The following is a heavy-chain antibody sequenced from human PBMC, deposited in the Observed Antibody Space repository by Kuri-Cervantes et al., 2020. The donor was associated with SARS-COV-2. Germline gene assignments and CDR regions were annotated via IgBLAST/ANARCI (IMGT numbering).Heavy chain of an antibody. CDR2: IYTSGST. CDR3: ARELTYYDFWSGYSPAYYFDY. J-gene: IGHJ4*02. CDR1: GGSFSGYY. V-gene: IGHV4-4*07. D-gene: IGHD3-3*01. Sequence: GSLRLSCAVYGGSFSGYYWSWIRQPAGKGLEWIGRIYTSGSTNYNPSLKSRVTMSVDTSKNQFSLKLSSVTAADTAVYYCARELTYYDFWSGYSPAYYFDYWGQGTLVTVSS.